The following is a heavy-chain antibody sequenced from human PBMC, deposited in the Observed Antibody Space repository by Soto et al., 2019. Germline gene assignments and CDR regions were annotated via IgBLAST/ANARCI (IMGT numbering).Heavy chain of an antibody. CDR2: IIPMLGMS. D-gene: IGHD3-10*01. Sequence: QVQLVQSGAEVKTPGSSVKVSCTASGDTFNFYTLSWVRQAPGQGLEWMGRIIPMLGMSNYAQKFQGRVTLXXDXSTRTVYMVLSGLRSEDTALYYCATNYGSGSTHFDNWGQGTLVTVSS. CDR3: ATNYGSGSTHFDN. J-gene: IGHJ4*02. CDR1: GDTFNFYT. V-gene: IGHV1-69*02.